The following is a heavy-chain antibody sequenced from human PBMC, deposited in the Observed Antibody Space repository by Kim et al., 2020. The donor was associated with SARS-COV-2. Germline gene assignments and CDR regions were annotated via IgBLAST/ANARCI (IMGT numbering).Heavy chain of an antibody. J-gene: IGHJ4*02. CDR2: IYHSGST. CDR1: GGSISSSNW. CDR3: ARRYCSGGSCYTHFDY. V-gene: IGHV4-4*02. Sequence: SETLSLTCAVSGGSISSSNWWSWVRQPPGKGLEWIGEIYHSGSTNYNPSLKSRVTISVDKSKNQFSLKLSSVTAADTAVYYCARRYCSGGSCYTHFDYWGQGTLVTVSS. D-gene: IGHD2-15*01.